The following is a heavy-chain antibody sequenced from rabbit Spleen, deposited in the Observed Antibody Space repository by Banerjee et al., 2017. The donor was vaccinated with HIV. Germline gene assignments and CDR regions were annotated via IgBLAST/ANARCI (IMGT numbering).Heavy chain of an antibody. J-gene: IGHJ4*01. V-gene: IGHV1S40*01. CDR3: ARYSDNTIYSL. CDR1: GFSFNSGYD. CDR2: AYAGSSGGT. Sequence: QSLEESGGALVKPGASLTLTCKASGFSFNSGYDMCWVRQAPGKGLEWVACAYAGSSGGTYSATWAKGRFTVSKTSSTTVTLQMTSLTAADTATYFCARYSDNTIYSLWGPGHPGHRL. D-gene: IGHD2-1*01.